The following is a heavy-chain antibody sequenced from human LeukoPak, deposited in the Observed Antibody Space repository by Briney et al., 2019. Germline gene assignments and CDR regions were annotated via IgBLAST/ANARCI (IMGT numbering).Heavy chain of an antibody. J-gene: IGHJ4*02. V-gene: IGHV1-2*02. CDR3: ARDLDCSGGSCYDY. D-gene: IGHD2-15*01. Sequence: GASVKVSCKASGYTLTGYYMHWVRQAPGQGLEWMGWINPNSGGTNYAQKFQGRVTMTRDTSISTAYMELSRLRSDDTAVYYCARDLDCSGGSCYDYWGQGTLVTVSS. CDR1: GYTLTGYY. CDR2: INPNSGGT.